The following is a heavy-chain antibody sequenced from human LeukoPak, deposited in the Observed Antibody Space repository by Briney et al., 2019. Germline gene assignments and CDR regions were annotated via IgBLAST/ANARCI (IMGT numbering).Heavy chain of an antibody. CDR1: GGSFSGYY. V-gene: IGHV4-34*01. J-gene: IGHJ4*01. CDR3: ARPRVRGVIIRGFDY. Sequence: SETLSLTCAVYGGSFSGYYWSWIRQPPGKGLEWIGEIDHSGSTNYNPSLKSRVTISLDTSKNQFSLKLSSVTAADTAVYYCARPRVRGVIIRGFDYWGQGTLVTVSS. CDR2: IDHSGST. D-gene: IGHD3-10*01.